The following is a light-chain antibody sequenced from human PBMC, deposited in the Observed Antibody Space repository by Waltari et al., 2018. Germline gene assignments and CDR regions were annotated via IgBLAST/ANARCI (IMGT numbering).Light chain of an antibody. CDR2: EAS. CDR3: KQYNHWPPIT. CDR1: QIISSN. Sequence: EIVMTQSPYTLSVSQGERATFSCRASQIISSNLACYQQKPDHAPRLLTYEASTRATSTPARFSGSGSGTDFTLTISSLQSEDSAVYYCKQYNHWPPITFGQGTRLEIK. V-gene: IGKV3-15*01. J-gene: IGKJ5*01.